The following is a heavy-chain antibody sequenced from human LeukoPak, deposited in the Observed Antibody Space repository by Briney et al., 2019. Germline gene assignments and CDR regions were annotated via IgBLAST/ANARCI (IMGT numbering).Heavy chain of an antibody. CDR1: GVSISSSSYY. V-gene: IGHV4-39*01. CDR3: ASHHYYDSR. Sequence: KPSQTLSLTCTVSGVSISSSSYYWGRIRQPPGKGLEWIGSIFYSGSTYYNPSLKSRVTISVDTSKNQFSLNLSSVTAADTAVYYCASHHYYDSRWGQGTLVTVSS. J-gene: IGHJ4*02. D-gene: IGHD3-22*01. CDR2: IFYSGST.